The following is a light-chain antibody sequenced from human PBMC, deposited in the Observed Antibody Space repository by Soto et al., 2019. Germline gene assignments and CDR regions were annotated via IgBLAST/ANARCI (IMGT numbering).Light chain of an antibody. J-gene: IGKJ2*01. CDR1: QSIDRW. V-gene: IGKV1-5*03. CDR2: TTS. CDR3: QQYKAYPYT. Sequence: DIQMTQSPSTLSASVGHRVTISCRASQSIDRWLAWYQQMPGKAPHLLIYTTSSLEGGVPSRFSGSGSGTEFTLTISGLPPDDFATYYCQQYKAYPYTFAQGTKVEVK.